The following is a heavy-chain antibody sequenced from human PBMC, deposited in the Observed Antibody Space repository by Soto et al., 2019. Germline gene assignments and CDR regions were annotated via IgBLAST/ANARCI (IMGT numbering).Heavy chain of an antibody. CDR2: INHSGST. D-gene: IGHD6-19*01. CDR1: CGSFSGYY. Sequence: SETLSLTCAVYCGSFSGYYWSWIRQPPGKGLEWIGEINHSGSTNYNPSLKSRVTISVDTSKNQFSLKLSSVTAADAAVYYCAEGYSSGWSNWFGPWGQGTRVTSPQ. V-gene: IGHV4-34*01. J-gene: IGHJ5*02. CDR3: AEGYSSGWSNWFGP.